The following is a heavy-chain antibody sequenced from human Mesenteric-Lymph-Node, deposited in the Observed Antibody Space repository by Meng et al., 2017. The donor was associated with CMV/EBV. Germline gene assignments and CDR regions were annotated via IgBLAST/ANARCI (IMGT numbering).Heavy chain of an antibody. CDR3: ARQVLDFVIVPAAIDY. CDR1: GFTFSSYD. V-gene: IGHV3-13*01. D-gene: IGHD2-2*01. J-gene: IGHJ4*02. Sequence: GGSLRLSCAASGFTFSSYDMHWVRQATGKGLEWVSTIGTGGDTYYPDSVKGRFTISRDNTRNSLYLQMNSLRAEDTAVYYCARQVLDFVIVPAAIDYWGLGTLVTVSS. CDR2: IGTGGDT.